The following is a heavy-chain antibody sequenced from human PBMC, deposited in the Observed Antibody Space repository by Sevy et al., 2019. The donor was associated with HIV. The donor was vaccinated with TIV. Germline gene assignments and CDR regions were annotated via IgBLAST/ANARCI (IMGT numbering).Heavy chain of an antibody. D-gene: IGHD2-15*01. J-gene: IGHJ3*02. V-gene: IGHV5-51*01. Sequence: GESLKISCKGSGYSFTSYWIGWVRQMPGKGLEWMGIIYPGDSDTRYSPSFQGQVTISADKSISTAYLQWSSLKASGTAMYYCARHWPGEDIVVEVAALAFDMWGQGTMVTVSS. CDR3: ARHWPGEDIVVEVAALAFDM. CDR2: IYPGDSDT. CDR1: GYSFTSYW.